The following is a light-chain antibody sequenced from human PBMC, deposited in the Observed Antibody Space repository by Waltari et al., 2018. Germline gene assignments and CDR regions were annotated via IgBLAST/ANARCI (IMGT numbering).Light chain of an antibody. CDR1: QSVSYNF. Sequence: EIVLPQSPGTLSLSPGERATLSCRASQSVSYNFLNWYQQKPGQAPRLLIHGASSRATGIPDKFSGSGSGTDFTLTISRLEPEDFAVYYCQQYDGVVLTFGGGTKVEI. J-gene: IGKJ4*01. CDR2: GAS. CDR3: QQYDGVVLT. V-gene: IGKV3-20*01.